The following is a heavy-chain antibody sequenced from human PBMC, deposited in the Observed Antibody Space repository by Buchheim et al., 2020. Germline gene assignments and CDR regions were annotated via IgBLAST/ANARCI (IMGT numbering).Heavy chain of an antibody. J-gene: IGHJ5*02. CDR2: MNPNSGNT. CDR3: PRVDGSYDILTGYYNNWFDP. V-gene: IGHV1-8*01. Sequence: QVQLVQSGAEVKKPGASVKVSCKASGYTFTSYDINWVRQATGQGLEWMGWMNPNSGNTGYAQKFQGRVTMTRTTSISTAYMELSSLRSEDTAVYYCPRVDGSYDILTGYYNNWFDPWGQGTL. CDR1: GYTFTSYD. D-gene: IGHD3-9*01.